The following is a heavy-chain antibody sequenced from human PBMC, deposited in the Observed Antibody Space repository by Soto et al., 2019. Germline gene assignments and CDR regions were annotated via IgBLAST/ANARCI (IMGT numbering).Heavy chain of an antibody. CDR2: SNHVGST. Sequence: QVQLQKWGAGLLKPSETLSLTCAVYGGSFSGYYWSWIRQPPGKGLEWIGESNHVGSTNYNPSLKSRVTMSVAPSTNQFSLRLTSVTAAATAVYYCARVLIAGVTTDWGQGTLVIVSS. CDR1: GGSFSGYY. V-gene: IGHV4-34*01. D-gene: IGHD5-18*01. CDR3: ARVLIAGVTTD. J-gene: IGHJ4*02.